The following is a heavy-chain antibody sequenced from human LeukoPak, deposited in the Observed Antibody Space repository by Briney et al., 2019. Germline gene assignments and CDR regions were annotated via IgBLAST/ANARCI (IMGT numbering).Heavy chain of an antibody. D-gene: IGHD4-17*01. CDR3: ARGIDYGDYSLEAFDI. CDR1: GASISSYY. Sequence: PSETLSLTCTVSGASISSYYWSWIRQPPGKGLEWLGYIYYSGSTNYNPSLKSRVTISVDTSKNQFSLKLSSVTAADTAVYYCARGIDYGDYSLEAFDIWGQGTMVTVSS. J-gene: IGHJ3*02. V-gene: IGHV4-59*01. CDR2: IYYSGST.